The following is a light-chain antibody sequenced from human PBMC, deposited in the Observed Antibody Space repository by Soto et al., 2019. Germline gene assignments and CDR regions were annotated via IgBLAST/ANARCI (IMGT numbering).Light chain of an antibody. V-gene: IGKV3-20*01. J-gene: IGKJ2*01. CDR1: QSVSSSY. CDR2: GAS. CDR3: KQYGSTPPYS. Sequence: EIVLTQSPGTLSLSPGERATLSCRASQSVSSSYLAWYKQKPGQAPRLLIYGASSRATGITDRFSGSGSGTEFALTISRMEPEDFAGYYCKQYGSTPPYSFGQGTKLEIK.